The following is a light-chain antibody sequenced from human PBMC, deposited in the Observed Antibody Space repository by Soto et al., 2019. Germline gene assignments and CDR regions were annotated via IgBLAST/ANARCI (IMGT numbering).Light chain of an antibody. CDR2: AAS. J-gene: IGKJ1*01. CDR1: XXXXNW. Sequence: DIXMXQSPSSLXAXXXDXVTIXXXASXXXXNWVAWYQQKPEKAPKSLIYAASSLHSGVPLRFSGSGSGALFTLTISNLQPEDFATYYCQQYVSYPRTFGQGTKVEIK. CDR3: QQYVSYPRT. V-gene: IGKV1D-16*01.